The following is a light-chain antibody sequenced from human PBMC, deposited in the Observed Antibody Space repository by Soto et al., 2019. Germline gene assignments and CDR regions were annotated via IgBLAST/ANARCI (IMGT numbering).Light chain of an antibody. CDR3: QQSYSTPVT. CDR1: QSISNH. CDR2: AAS. V-gene: IGKV1-39*01. J-gene: IGKJ1*01. Sequence: DIQMTQSPSSLSASVEDRVIITCRASQSISNHLNWYQQKPGKAPKLLIFAASSLQSGVPSRFSGSRPGPHFTLSISSLQPEDFATYYCQQSYSTPVTFGQGTTGDVK.